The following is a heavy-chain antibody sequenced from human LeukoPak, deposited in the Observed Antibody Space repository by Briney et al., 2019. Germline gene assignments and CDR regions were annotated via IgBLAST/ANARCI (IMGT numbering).Heavy chain of an antibody. CDR2: IKHSEST. CDR1: GGSFSGYY. Sequence: SKTLSLTCAVYGGSFSGYYWSWIPQPPGKGLEWIGEIKHSESTNYSPSLKSRVTISEYPSKNQFSLKLSSVTAADTAVYYCARVGVPRAYYFDYWGQGTLVTVSS. V-gene: IGHV4-34*01. CDR3: ARVGVPRAYYFDY. D-gene: IGHD6-6*01. J-gene: IGHJ4*02.